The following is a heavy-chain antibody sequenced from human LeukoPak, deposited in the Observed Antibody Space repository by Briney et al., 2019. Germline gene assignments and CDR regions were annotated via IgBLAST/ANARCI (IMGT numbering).Heavy chain of an antibody. CDR2: FDPEDGET. CDR3: GRAARPRYYYYGMDV. CDR1: GYTLTELS. J-gene: IGHJ6*02. V-gene: IGHV1-24*01. D-gene: IGHD6-6*01. Sequence: ASVKVSCKVSGYTLTELSMHWVRQAPGKGLEWMGGFDPEDGETVYAQKFQGRVTMTEDTSTDTAYKELSSLRSEDTAAYYCGRAARPRYYYYGMDVWGQGTTVTVSS.